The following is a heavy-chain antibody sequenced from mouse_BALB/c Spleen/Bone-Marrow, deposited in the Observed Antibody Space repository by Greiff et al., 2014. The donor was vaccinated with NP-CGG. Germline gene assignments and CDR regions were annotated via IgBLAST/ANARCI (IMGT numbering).Heavy chain of an antibody. Sequence: VQLQQPGAELVKPGASVKLSCTASGFNIKDTYMHWVKQRPEQGLEWIGRIDTANGNTKYDPKFQGKATITADTSSNTAYLQLSSLTSEDTAVYYCARYGNGLMDYWGQGTSVTVPS. V-gene: IGHV14-3*02. CDR3: ARYGNGLMDY. D-gene: IGHD2-1*01. CDR1: GFNIKDTY. J-gene: IGHJ4*01. CDR2: IDTANGNT.